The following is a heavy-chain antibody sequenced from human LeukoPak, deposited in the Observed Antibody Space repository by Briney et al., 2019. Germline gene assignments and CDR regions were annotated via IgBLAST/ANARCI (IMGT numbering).Heavy chain of an antibody. J-gene: IGHJ6*02. CDR3: AKVITVTTWGYYYGMVV. CDR1: GFTFSSYG. CDR2: ISYDGSNK. Sequence: GGSLRLSCAASGFTFSSYGMHWVRQAPGKGLEWVAVISYDGSNKYYADSVKGRFTISRDNSKNTMYLQMNSLRAEDTAVYYCAKVITVTTWGYYYGMVVWGQGTTVTVSS. D-gene: IGHD4-17*01. V-gene: IGHV3-30*18.